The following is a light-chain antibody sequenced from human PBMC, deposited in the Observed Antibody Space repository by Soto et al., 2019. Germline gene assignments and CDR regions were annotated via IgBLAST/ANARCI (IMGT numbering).Light chain of an antibody. J-gene: IGKJ3*01. CDR3: QQYDSLPRT. CDR1: QGITNY. Sequence: DIQMTQSPSSLSASVGDGVTITCQASQGITNYLNWYQQKPGKAPKLLIYDASNLETGVPSRFSGSGSGTDFTFTISSLQPEDVATYYCQQYDSLPRTFGPGTKVDIK. CDR2: DAS. V-gene: IGKV1-33*01.